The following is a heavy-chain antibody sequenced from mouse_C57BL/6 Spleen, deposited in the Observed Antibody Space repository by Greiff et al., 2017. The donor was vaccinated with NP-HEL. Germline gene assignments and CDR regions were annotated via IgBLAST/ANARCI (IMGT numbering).Heavy chain of an antibody. CDR1: GYAFSSYW. D-gene: IGHD1-1*01. CDR2: IYPGDGDS. V-gene: IGHV1-80*01. Sequence: QVQLQQSGAELVKPGASVKISCKASGYAFSSYWLNWVKQRPGKGLEWIGQIYPGDGDSNYNGKFKGKATLTADKSSSTDYMQLSSLTSEDSAVYICASHYVRPFYFGYWGQGTTLTVSS. J-gene: IGHJ2*01. CDR3: ASHYVRPFYFGY.